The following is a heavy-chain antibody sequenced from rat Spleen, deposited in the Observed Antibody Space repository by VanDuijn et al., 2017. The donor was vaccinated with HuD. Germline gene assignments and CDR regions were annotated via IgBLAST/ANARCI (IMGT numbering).Heavy chain of an antibody. D-gene: IGHD4-3*01. CDR1: GFTFSDYY. CDR2: ISYDGSST. V-gene: IGHV5-29*01. CDR3: ARHSGYYFDY. Sequence: EVQLVESDGGLVQPGRSLKLSCAASGFTFSDYYMAWVRQAPTKGLEWVATISYDGSSTYYRDSVKGRFTISRDNAKSTLYLQMDSLRSEDTATYYCARHSGYYFDYWGQGVMVTVSS. J-gene: IGHJ2*01.